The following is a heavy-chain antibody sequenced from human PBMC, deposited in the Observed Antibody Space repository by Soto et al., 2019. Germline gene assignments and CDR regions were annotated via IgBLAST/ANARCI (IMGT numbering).Heavy chain of an antibody. D-gene: IGHD3-3*01. Sequence: QVQLVQSGAEVKKPGASVKVSCKASGYTFTSYDINWVRQATGQGLEWMGWMNPNSGNTGYAQKFQGRVTMTRNTSISTAYMELSSLRSEDTAVYYCARAVREIFGKYYYYYIDVWGKGTTVTVSS. J-gene: IGHJ6*03. CDR3: ARAVREIFGKYYYYYIDV. CDR2: MNPNSGNT. V-gene: IGHV1-8*01. CDR1: GYTFTSYD.